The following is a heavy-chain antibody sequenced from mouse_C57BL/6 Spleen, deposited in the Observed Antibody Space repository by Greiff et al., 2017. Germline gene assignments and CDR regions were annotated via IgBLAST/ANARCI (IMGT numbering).Heavy chain of an antibody. CDR1: GYTFTDYE. Sequence: VQLQQSGAELVRPGASVTLSCKASGYTFTDYEMHWVKQTPVHGLEWIGAIDPETGGTAYNQKFKGKAILTVDKSSSTAYMELRSLTSEDSAADYYTGRNYSNYDYAMDYWGQGTSVTVSS. CDR3: TGRNYSNYDYAMDY. J-gene: IGHJ4*01. D-gene: IGHD2-5*01. CDR2: IDPETGGT. V-gene: IGHV1-15*01.